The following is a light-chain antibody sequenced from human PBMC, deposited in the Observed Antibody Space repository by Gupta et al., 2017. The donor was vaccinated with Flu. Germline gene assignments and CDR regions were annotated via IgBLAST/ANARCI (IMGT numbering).Light chain of an antibody. CDR3: QQYDNWPPYT. J-gene: IGKJ2*01. CDR1: QSVSSN. V-gene: IGKV3-15*01. CDR2: NSS. Sequence: EIVMTQSPATLSVSPGERATLSCRASQSVSSNLAWYQQKPGQAPRLLIYNSSTRATGIPARFSGRGSGTEFTLTISSLQSEDFAVYYCQQYDNWPPYTFGQGTKLDIK.